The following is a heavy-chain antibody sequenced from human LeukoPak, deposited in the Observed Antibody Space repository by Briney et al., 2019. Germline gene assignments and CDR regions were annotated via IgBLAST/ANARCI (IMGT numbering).Heavy chain of an antibody. Sequence: SETLSLTCTVSGGSISSGGYSWIWIRQHPGKGLEWIGYIYYSGSTNYNPSLKSRVTISVDTSKNQFSLKLSSVTAADTAVYYCARLSPLIPGCKGAFDIWGQGTMVTVSS. V-gene: IGHV4-61*08. CDR3: ARLSPLIPGCKGAFDI. CDR2: IYYSGST. J-gene: IGHJ3*02. CDR1: GGSISSGGYS. D-gene: IGHD2-8*01.